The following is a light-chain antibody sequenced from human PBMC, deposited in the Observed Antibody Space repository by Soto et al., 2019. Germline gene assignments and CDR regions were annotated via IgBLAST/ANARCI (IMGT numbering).Light chain of an antibody. CDR1: SSDVGSYNV. J-gene: IGLJ1*01. V-gene: IGLV2-23*01. CDR2: EGS. Sequence: QSALTQPASVSGSPGQSITISCSGTSSDVGSYNVVSWYQQYPGKAPKLMIYEGSKRPSGVSNRFSGSKSGNTASLTISGXXXXXEADYYCCSYAGSSTYVFGTGTKLTVL. CDR3: CSYAGSSTYV.